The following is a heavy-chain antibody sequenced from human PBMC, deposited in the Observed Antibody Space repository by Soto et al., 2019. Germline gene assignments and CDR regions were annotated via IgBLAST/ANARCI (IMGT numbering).Heavy chain of an antibody. D-gene: IGHD2-21*02. CDR1: GFTFSRYS. V-gene: IGHV3-48*04. CDR3: AKDRTRLNKCFDS. J-gene: IGHJ4*02. Sequence: GESLKISCAASGFTFSRYSMNWVRQAPGKGLEWLSYINSISTTIYYADSVKGRFTISRDNSKNTLYLQMDSLRAEDTAVYYWAKDRTRLNKCFDSGGQGPLVTVS. CDR2: INSISTTI.